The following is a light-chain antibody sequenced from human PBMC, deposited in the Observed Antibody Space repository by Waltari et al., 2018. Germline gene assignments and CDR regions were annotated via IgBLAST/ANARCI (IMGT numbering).Light chain of an antibody. CDR2: DGS. CDR3: SSYTSSSIVV. Sequence: QSALTQPASVSGSPGQSITICCTGTSSDVGGDTSVPWYQQHPGKAPKHMIYDGSKRPSGVSNRFSGSKSGNTASLTISGLQAEDEADYYCSSYTSSSIVVFGGGTKLTVL. J-gene: IGLJ2*01. V-gene: IGLV2-14*01. CDR1: SSDVGGDTS.